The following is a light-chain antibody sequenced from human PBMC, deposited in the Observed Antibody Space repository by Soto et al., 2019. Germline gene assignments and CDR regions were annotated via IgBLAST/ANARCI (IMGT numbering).Light chain of an antibody. Sequence: EIVLTQSPGTLSLSPGVRATLSSRAIPSVKSSYLAWYQQKPGQAPRLRLYGASNRATGIPDRSSGSGSGTDFVLPICKLEPQDFAVYYCQQYGSSLYSFGQGPKLEIK. CDR2: GAS. CDR1: PSVKSSY. CDR3: QQYGSSLYS. J-gene: IGKJ2*01. V-gene: IGKV3-20*01.